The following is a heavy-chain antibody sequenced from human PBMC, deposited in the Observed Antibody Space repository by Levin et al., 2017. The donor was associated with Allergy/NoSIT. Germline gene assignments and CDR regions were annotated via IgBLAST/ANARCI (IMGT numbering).Heavy chain of an antibody. CDR2: IYPGDSDT. D-gene: IGHD1-1*01. J-gene: IGHJ6*03. CDR3: ARRGTRDYYYYMDV. CDR1: GYSFTSYW. V-gene: IGHV5-51*01. Sequence: RGESLKISCQGSGYSFTSYWIGWVRQMPGKVLEWMGIIYPGDSDTRYSPSFQGQVTISADKSISTAYLQWSSLKASDTAIYYCARRGTRDYYYYMDVWGKGTTVTVSS.